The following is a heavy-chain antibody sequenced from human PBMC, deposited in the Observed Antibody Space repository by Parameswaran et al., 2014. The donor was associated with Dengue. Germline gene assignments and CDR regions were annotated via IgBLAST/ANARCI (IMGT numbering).Heavy chain of an antibody. CDR2: MNPNSGNT. J-gene: IGHJ4*02. CDR3: ARWAYSGSHGYFDY. Sequence: WVRQAPGQGLEWMGWMNPNSGNTGYAQKFQGRVTMTRNTSISTAYMELSSLRSEDTAVYYCARWAYSGSHGYFDYWGQGTLVTVSS. V-gene: IGHV1-8*01. D-gene: IGHD1-26*01.